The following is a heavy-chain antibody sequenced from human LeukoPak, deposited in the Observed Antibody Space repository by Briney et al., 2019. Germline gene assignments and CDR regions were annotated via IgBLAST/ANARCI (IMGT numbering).Heavy chain of an antibody. D-gene: IGHD6-19*01. J-gene: IGHJ4*02. Sequence: GGSLRLSCAASGFTFSSYGMSWVRQAPGKGLEWVSAISGSGGSTYYADSVKGRFTISRDNSKNTLYLQMNSLRAEDTAVYYCAKPLSIAVAGTLGYWGQGTLVTVSS. CDR2: ISGSGGST. CDR1: GFTFSSYG. V-gene: IGHV3-23*01. CDR3: AKPLSIAVAGTLGY.